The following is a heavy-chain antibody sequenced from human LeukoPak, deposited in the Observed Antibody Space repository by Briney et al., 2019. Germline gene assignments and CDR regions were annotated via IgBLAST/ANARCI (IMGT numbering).Heavy chain of an antibody. Sequence: PSETLSLTCAVYGGSFSGYYWSWIRQPPGKGLEWIGEINHSGSTNYNPSLKSRVTISVDTSKNQFSLKLSSVTAADTAVYYCATSRASSWYRYWGQGTLVTVSS. J-gene: IGHJ4*02. V-gene: IGHV4-34*01. CDR2: INHSGST. CDR1: GGSFSGYY. D-gene: IGHD6-13*01. CDR3: ATSRASSWYRY.